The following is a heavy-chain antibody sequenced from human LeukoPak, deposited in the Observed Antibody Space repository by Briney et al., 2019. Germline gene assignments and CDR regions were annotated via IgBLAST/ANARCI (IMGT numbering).Heavy chain of an antibody. D-gene: IGHD3-22*01. CDR2: INPNSGGT. CDR3: ATSMEGYTPKYGDYDLVVVIQFDY. V-gene: IGHV1-2*02. Sequence: ASVKVSCKASGYTFTGYYMHWVRQAPGQGLEWMGWINPNSGGTNYAQKFQGRVTMTRDTSISTAYMELSRLRSDDTAVYYCATSMEGYTPKYGDYDLVVVIQFDYWGQGTLVTVSS. CDR1: GYTFTGYY. J-gene: IGHJ4*02.